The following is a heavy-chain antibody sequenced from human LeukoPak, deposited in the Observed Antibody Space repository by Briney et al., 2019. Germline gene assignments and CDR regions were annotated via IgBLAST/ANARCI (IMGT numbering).Heavy chain of an antibody. V-gene: IGHV3-23*01. CDR3: AKDRAWLQNYFDY. Sequence: GGSLRLSCAASGFTFSSSAMSWVRQAPGKGLEWVSAISNNGGYTYYADSVQGRFTISRDNSKNTLYLQMNSLRAEDTAVYYCAKDRAWLQNYFDYWGQGTLVTVSS. D-gene: IGHD3-22*01. CDR2: ISNNGGYT. J-gene: IGHJ4*02. CDR1: GFTFSSSA.